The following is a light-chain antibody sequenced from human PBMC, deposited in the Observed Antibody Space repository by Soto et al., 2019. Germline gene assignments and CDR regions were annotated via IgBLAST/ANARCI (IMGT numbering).Light chain of an antibody. CDR3: QQYNYWPPWT. CDR2: DAS. Sequence: EIVMTHSPATLSVSPGERATLSFSASQSVNSKLAWYQQKPGQAPRLLMYDASTRATGIPARFSGSGSGTEFTLTISSLQSEDFAVYYCQQYNYWPPWTFGQGTKVDI. CDR1: QSVNSK. J-gene: IGKJ1*01. V-gene: IGKV3-15*01.